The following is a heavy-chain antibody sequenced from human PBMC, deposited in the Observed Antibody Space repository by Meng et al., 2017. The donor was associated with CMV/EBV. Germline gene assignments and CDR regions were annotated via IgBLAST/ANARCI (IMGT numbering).Heavy chain of an antibody. V-gene: IGHV3-21*01. Sequence: GESLKISCAASGFTFSSYSMNWVRQAPGKGLEWVSSISSSSSYIYYADSVKGRFTISRDNAKNSLYLQMNSLRAEDTTVYYCARDLLNPAVIRGFWSGHTSTNYYYYGMDVRGQGTTVTVSS. CDR3: ARDLLNPAVIRGFWSGHTSTNYYYYGMDV. CDR2: ISSSSSYI. CDR1: GFTFSSYS. J-gene: IGHJ6*02. D-gene: IGHD3-3*01.